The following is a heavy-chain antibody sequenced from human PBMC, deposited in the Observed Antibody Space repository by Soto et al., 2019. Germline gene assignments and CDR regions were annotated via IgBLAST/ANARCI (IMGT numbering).Heavy chain of an antibody. J-gene: IGHJ6*02. CDR2: ISTSTSTI. V-gene: IGHV3-48*02. D-gene: IGHD3-3*01. Sequence: EVQLVESGGGMVQPGGSLRLSCAASGFIFSTYSMNWVRQAPGKGLEWVSYISTSTSTIYYADSVKGRFTISRDNAKNHLYLQMNSLRDEETAVYFCARDGRARSAYSSDYYYCSRMDVWGQGTTVTVSS. CDR1: GFIFSTYS. CDR3: ARDGRARSAYSSDYYYCSRMDV.